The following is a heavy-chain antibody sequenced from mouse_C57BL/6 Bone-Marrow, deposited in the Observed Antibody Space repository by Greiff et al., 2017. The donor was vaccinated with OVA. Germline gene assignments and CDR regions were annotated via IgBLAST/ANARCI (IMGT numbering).Heavy chain of an antibody. CDR3: ARGGWSYAMDY. D-gene: IGHD1-1*02. J-gene: IGHJ4*01. Sequence: QVQLKQPGAELVMPGASVKLSCKASGYTFTSYWMHWVKQRPGQGLEWIGEIDPSDSYTNYNQKFKGKSTLTVDKSSSTAYMQLSSLTSEDSAVYYCARGGWSYAMDYWGQGTSVTVSS. V-gene: IGHV1-69*01. CDR1: GYTFTSYW. CDR2: IDPSDSYT.